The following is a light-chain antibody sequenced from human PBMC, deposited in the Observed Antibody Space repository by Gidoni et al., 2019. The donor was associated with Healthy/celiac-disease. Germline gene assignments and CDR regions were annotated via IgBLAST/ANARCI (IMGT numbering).Light chain of an antibody. CDR2: AAS. V-gene: IGKV1-9*01. J-gene: IGKJ2*01. CDR1: QGISSY. Sequence: DIQLTQSPSFLSASVGDRVTITCRASQGISSYLAWYQQKPGKAPKLLIYAASTLQSGVPSRFSGSGSGTEFTLPLSSLQPEDFATYYCQQLNSYPYTFGQGTKLEIK. CDR3: QQLNSYPYT.